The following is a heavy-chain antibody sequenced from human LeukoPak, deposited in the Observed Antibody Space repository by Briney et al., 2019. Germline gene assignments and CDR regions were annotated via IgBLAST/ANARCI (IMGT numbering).Heavy chain of an antibody. CDR2: MNPNSGNT. Sequence: ASVKVSCKASGYTFTSYDINWVRQATGQGLEWMGWMNPNSGNTGYAQKFQGRVTMTRNTSISTAYMERSSLRSEDTAVYYCARVLPAWATYYYDSSGYYTFDYWGQGTLVTVSS. J-gene: IGHJ4*02. V-gene: IGHV1-8*01. D-gene: IGHD3-22*01. CDR1: GYTFTSYD. CDR3: ARVLPAWATYYYDSSGYYTFDY.